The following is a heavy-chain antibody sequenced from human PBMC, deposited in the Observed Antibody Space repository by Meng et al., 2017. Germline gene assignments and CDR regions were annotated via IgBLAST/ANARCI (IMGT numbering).Heavy chain of an antibody. CDR3: ATGAAAADH. D-gene: IGHD6-13*01. V-gene: IGHV3-15*01. J-gene: IGHJ4*02. CDR1: GLRFTDAW. Sequence: GQVVEAGGGLGKPGGSLRLSCVASGLRFTDAWMSWVCQAPGKGLEWVGRIKRNRDGGTIDYAARVKGRFTISRDESKNTLYLQMDSLITEDTAVYFCATGAAAADHWGQGTLVTVSS. CDR2: IKRNRDGGTI.